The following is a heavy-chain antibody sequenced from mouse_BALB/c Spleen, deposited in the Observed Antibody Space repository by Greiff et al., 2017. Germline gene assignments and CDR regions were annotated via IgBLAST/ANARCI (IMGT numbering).Heavy chain of an antibody. CDR2: IWAGGST. CDR1: GFSLTSYG. J-gene: IGHJ4*01. V-gene: IGHV2-9*02. D-gene: IGHD2-14*01. CDR3: ARGDRDYYAMDY. Sequence: QVQLKESGPGLVAPSQSLSITCTVSGFSLTSYGVHWVRQPPGKGLEWLGVIWAGGSTNYNSALMSRLSISKDNSKSQVFLEMNSLQTDDTAMYYCARGDRDYYAMDYWGQGTSVTVSS.